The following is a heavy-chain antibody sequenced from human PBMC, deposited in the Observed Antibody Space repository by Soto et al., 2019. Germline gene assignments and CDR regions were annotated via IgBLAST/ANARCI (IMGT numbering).Heavy chain of an antibody. CDR3: AKDVGAIPNYYYGMDV. CDR1: GFTFSSYG. CDR2: ISYDGSNK. J-gene: IGHJ6*02. Sequence: QVQLVESGGGVVQPGRSLRLSCAASGFTFSSYGMHWVRQAPGKGLEWVAVISYDGSNKYYADSVKGRFTISRDNSKNTLYLQMNSLRDEDTAVYYCAKDVGAIPNYYYGMDVWGQGTTVTVSS. V-gene: IGHV3-30*18. D-gene: IGHD1-26*01.